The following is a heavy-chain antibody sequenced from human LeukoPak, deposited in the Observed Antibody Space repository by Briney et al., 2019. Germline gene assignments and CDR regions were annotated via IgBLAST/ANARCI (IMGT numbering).Heavy chain of an antibody. CDR2: INHSGST. CDR3: ASLYSSGWSPPRYYYMDV. V-gene: IGHV4-34*01. CDR1: GGSFSGYY. Sequence: SGTLSLTCAVYGGSFSGYYWSWIRQPPGKGLEWIGEINHSGSTNYNPSLKSRVTISVDTSKNQFSLKLSSVTAADTAVYYCASLYSSGWSPPRYYYMDVWGKGTTVTVSS. J-gene: IGHJ6*03. D-gene: IGHD6-19*01.